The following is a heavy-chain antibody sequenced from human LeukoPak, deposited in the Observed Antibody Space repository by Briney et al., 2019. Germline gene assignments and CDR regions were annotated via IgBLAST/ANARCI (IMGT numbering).Heavy chain of an antibody. V-gene: IGHV1-69*08. Sequence: ASVKVSCKASGYTFTGYYMHWVRQAPGQGLEWMGRIIPILGTANYAQKFQGRVTITADKSTSTAYMELSSLRSEDTAVYYCARDNPGMGNLDYWGQGTLVTVSS. CDR3: ARDNPGMGNLDY. J-gene: IGHJ4*02. CDR1: GYTFTGYY. CDR2: IIPILGTA. D-gene: IGHD7-27*01.